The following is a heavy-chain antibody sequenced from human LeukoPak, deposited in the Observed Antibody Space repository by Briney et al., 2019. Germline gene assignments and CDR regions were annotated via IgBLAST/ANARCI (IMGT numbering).Heavy chain of an antibody. CDR3: ARGLSWGASGYDF. Sequence: SETLSLTCTVSGGSISSSYYYWGWIRQPPGKGLEWIGSIYSSGSTYYNPSLKSRVTISVDTSKNQFSLKLSSVTAADTAVYYCARGLSWGASGYDFWGQGTLVTVSS. V-gene: IGHV4-39*07. CDR2: IYSSGST. J-gene: IGHJ4*02. CDR1: GGSISSSYYY. D-gene: IGHD5-12*01.